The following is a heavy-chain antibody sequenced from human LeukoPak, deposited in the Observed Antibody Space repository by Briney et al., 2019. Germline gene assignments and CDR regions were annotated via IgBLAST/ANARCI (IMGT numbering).Heavy chain of an antibody. CDR3: ARGPALYCTSSSCLDGVD. D-gene: IGHD2-2*01. J-gene: IGHJ4*02. CDR1: EFTFNSYA. CDR2: ISSGGSYI. Sequence: GGSMRLSCVASEFTFNSYAMNWVRQAPGRGLEWVSSISSGGSYISYADSVKGRFTVSRDNAKDPFLQMRSLRDEDTAVYYCARGPALYCTSSSCLDGVDWGQGTLVSVSS. V-gene: IGHV3-21*01.